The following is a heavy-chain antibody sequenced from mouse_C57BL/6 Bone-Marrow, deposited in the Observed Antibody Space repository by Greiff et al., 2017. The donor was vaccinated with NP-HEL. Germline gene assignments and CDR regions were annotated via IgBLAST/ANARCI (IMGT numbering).Heavy chain of an antibody. CDR3: ARLVGVDY. Sequence: EVMLVESGGDLVKPGGSLKLSCAASGFTFSSYGMSWVRQTPDKRLEWVATISSGGSYTYYPDSVKGRFTISRDNAKNTLYLQISSLKSEDTAMYSGARLVGVDYWGQGTTLTVSS. CDR2: ISSGGSYT. J-gene: IGHJ2*01. V-gene: IGHV5-6*01. CDR1: GFTFSSYG. D-gene: IGHD2-14*01.